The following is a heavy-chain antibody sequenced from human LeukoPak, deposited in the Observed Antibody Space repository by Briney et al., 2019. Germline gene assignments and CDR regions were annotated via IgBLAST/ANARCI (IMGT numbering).Heavy chain of an antibody. D-gene: IGHD4-4*01. J-gene: IGHJ5*02. CDR1: GGSISSYY. Sequence: SETLSLTCTVSGGSISSYYWSWIRQPPGKGLEWIGYIYYSGSTNYNPSFKSRVTISVDTSKNQFSLKLSSVTAADTAVYYCARDSGNYGTNWFDPWGQGTLVTVSS. CDR3: ARDSGNYGTNWFDP. CDR2: IYYSGST. V-gene: IGHV4-59*01.